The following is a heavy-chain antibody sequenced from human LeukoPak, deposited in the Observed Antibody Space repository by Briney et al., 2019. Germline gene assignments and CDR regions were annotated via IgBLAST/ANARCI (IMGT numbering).Heavy chain of an antibody. CDR2: ISAYNGNT. D-gene: IGHD5-18*01. V-gene: IGHV1-18*01. CDR3: ARDHGVVGYSYGWGY. Sequence: ASVNLSCKASGYTFTSYGISWVRQAPGQGLEWMGWISAYNGNTNYAQKLQGRVTITTDTSTNTAYMELRILRSDDTAVYYCARDHGVVGYSYGWGYWGQGTLVTVSS. CDR1: GYTFTSYG. J-gene: IGHJ4*02.